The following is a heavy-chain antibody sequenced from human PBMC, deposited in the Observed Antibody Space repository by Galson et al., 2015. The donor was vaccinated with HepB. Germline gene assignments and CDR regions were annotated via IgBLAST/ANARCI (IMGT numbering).Heavy chain of an antibody. V-gene: IGHV4-59*01. J-gene: IGHJ5*02. CDR2: IYSSGST. CDR3: ARESTAQGWFDP. D-gene: IGHD4-17*01. Sequence: ETLSLTCPVSGGSIRGYYCSWIRQPPGKGLEWIGHIYSSGSTNYNPSLKSRVTISVDTSKNQFSLKVSSVTAADTAAYYCARESTAQGWFDPWGQGTLVTVSS. CDR1: GGSIRGYY.